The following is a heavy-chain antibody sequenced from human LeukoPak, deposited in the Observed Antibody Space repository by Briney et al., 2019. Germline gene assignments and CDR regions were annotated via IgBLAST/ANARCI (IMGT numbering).Heavy chain of an antibody. D-gene: IGHD6-19*01. V-gene: IGHV4-30-4*01. CDR1: GGSISSGDYY. CDR2: IYYSGNT. Sequence: KPSETLSLTCSVSGGSISSGDYYWSWIRQPPGKGQEWIGYIYYSGNTYYNPSLKSRVTISVDTSKNQFSLKLSSVTAADTAVYYCARDLVAVAGTRSDAFDIWGQGTMVTVSS. J-gene: IGHJ3*02. CDR3: ARDLVAVAGTRSDAFDI.